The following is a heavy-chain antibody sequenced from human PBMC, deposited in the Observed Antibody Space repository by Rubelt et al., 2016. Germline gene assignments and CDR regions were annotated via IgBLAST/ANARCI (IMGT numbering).Heavy chain of an antibody. CDR3: VVAFTGWHNY. D-gene: IGHD6-19*01. CDR1: GLTFTNFA. V-gene: IGHV3-23*01. J-gene: IGHJ4*02. CDR2: ITFSGGGT. Sequence: GGSLRLSCEASGLTFTNFAISWVGPAPGKGLEWVSTITFSGGGTDSADSVKGGSTFSRDNSKNTLYLQMNSLRAEDTAVYYCVVAFTGWHNYWGQGTLVTVSS.